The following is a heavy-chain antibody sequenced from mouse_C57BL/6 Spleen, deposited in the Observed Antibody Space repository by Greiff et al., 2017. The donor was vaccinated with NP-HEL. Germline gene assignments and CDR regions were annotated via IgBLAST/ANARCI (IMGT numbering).Heavy chain of an antibody. Sequence: EVKLVESGPGLVKPSQSLSLTCSVTGYSITSGYYWNWIRQFPGNKLEWMGYISYDGSNNYNPSLKNRISITRDTSKNQFFLKLNSVTTEDTATYYCARPYGNYVSAMDYWGQGTSVTVSS. CDR2: ISYDGSN. D-gene: IGHD2-1*01. V-gene: IGHV3-6*01. J-gene: IGHJ4*01. CDR3: ARPYGNYVSAMDY. CDR1: GYSITSGYY.